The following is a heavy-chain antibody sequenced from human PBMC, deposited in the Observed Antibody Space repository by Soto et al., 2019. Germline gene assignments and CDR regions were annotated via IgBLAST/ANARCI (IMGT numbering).Heavy chain of an antibody. Sequence: GGSLRLSCAASGFTFSSYAMHWVRQAPGKGLEWVAVISYDGSNKYYADSVKGRFTISRDNSKNTLYLQMNSLRAEDTAVYYCARERALVGAMGGPFDYWGQGTLVTVSS. D-gene: IGHD1-26*01. J-gene: IGHJ4*02. CDR1: GFTFSSYA. V-gene: IGHV3-30-3*01. CDR2: ISYDGSNK. CDR3: ARERALVGAMGGPFDY.